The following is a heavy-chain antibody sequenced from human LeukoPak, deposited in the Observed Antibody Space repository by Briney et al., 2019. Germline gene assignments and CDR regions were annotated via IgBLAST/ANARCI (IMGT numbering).Heavy chain of an antibody. CDR3: VRGGRVVKSLFGMDV. D-gene: IGHD3-3*01. CDR1: GGSISTYY. J-gene: IGHJ6*02. CDR2: ISYSGST. V-gene: IGHV4-59*01. Sequence: SETLSLTCTVSGGSISTYYWRWIRQSPGKGLEWIGYISYSGSTNYNPSLKSRVTISVDRPKNQFSLKLSSVTAADTAVYYCVRGGRVVKSLFGMDVWGQGTTVTVSS.